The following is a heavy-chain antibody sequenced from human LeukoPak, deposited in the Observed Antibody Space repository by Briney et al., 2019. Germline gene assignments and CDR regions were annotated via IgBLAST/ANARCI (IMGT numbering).Heavy chain of an antibody. CDR1: GYTFTSYG. J-gene: IGHJ4*02. V-gene: IGHV1-18*01. CDR2: ISAYNGNT. CDR3: ARDPGPIYYDSSGYYSPFEY. Sequence: GASVKVSCKASGYTFTSYGISWVRQAPGQGLKGMGWISAYNGNTNYAQKLQRRVTMTTDTSTSTAYMELRSLRSDDTAVYYCARDPGPIYYDSSGYYSPFEYWGQGTLVTVSS. D-gene: IGHD3-22*01.